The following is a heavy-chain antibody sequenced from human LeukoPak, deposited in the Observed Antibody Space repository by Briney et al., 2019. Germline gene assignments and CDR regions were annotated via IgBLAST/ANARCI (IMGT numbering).Heavy chain of an antibody. CDR3: AKYMPPAMQPFFDY. V-gene: IGHV3-23*01. CDR1: GFTFSSYP. J-gene: IGHJ4*02. Sequence: GGPLRLSCAASGFTFSSYPMSWVRQAPGKGLEWVSSISGGGSNPYYADSVKGRFTISRDDSKNTLYLQMNSLRAEDTAVYYCAKYMPPAMQPFFDYWGQGTLVTVSS. D-gene: IGHD2-2*01. CDR2: ISGGGSNP.